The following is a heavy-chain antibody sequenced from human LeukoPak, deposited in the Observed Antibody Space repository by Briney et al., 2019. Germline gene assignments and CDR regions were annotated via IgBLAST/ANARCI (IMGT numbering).Heavy chain of an antibody. CDR1: GYTLTELS. J-gene: IGHJ4*02. V-gene: IGHV1-24*01. Sequence: ASVKVSCKVSGYTLTELSMHWVRQAPGKGLEWMGGFDPEDGETIYAQKFQGRVTMTEDTSTSTAYMELRSLRSDDTAVYYCARDHGQAAGSTPLDYWGQGTLVTVSS. CDR2: FDPEDGET. CDR3: ARDHGQAAGSTPLDY. D-gene: IGHD6-13*01.